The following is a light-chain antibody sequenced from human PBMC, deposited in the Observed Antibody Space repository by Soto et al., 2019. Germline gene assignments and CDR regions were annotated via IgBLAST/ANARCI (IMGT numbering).Light chain of an antibody. CDR2: EVS. J-gene: IGLJ3*02. Sequence: QSVLTQPASVSGSPGQSITISCTGTRRDVGGYNYVSWDQHHPGKAPNLMIYEVSNRPSGVSNRFSGSKSGNTASLTISGLQAEAEADYYCSSYTSSSTWVFGVGTKLTVL. CDR1: RRDVGGYNY. CDR3: SSYTSSSTWV. V-gene: IGLV2-14*01.